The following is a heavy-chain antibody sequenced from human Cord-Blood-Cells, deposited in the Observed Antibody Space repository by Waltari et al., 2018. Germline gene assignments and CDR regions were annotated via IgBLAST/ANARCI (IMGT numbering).Heavy chain of an antibody. CDR2: INPNSGGT. CDR1: GYTFTGYY. Sequence: QVQLVQSGAEVKKPGASVKVSCKASGYTFTGYYMHCVRQAPGQGLEWMGWINPNSGGTNYAQKFQGWVTMTRDTSISTAYMELSRLRSDDTAVYYCARDFGAHSSSWFDYWGQGTLVTVSS. CDR3: ARDFGAHSSSWFDY. D-gene: IGHD6-13*01. V-gene: IGHV1-2*04. J-gene: IGHJ4*02.